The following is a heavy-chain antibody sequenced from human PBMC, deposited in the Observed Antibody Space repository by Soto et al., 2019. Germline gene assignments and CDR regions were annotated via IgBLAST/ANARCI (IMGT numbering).Heavy chain of an antibody. CDR1: GGTFSSYT. CDR2: IIPILGIA. V-gene: IGHV1-69*02. D-gene: IGHD3-22*01. CDR3: ARAFYYYDSSGHPLVGMDV. J-gene: IGHJ6*02. Sequence: QVQLVQSGAEVKKPGSSVKVSCKASGGTFSSYTISWVRQAPGQGLEWMGRIIPILGIANYAQKFQGRVTITADKSTSTAYMELSSLRSEDTAVYYCARAFYYYDSSGHPLVGMDVWGQGTTVTVSS.